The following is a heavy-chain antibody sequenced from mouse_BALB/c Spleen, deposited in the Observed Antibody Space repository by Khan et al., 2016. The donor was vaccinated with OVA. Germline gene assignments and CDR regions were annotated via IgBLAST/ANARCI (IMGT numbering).Heavy chain of an antibody. CDR2: INPSNDYT. CDR3: VRDGAYHRNDGWFAY. J-gene: IGHJ3*01. D-gene: IGHD2-14*01. V-gene: IGHV1-4*01. CDR1: GYTFTSYT. Sequence: VQLQESGAELARPGASVKMSCKASGYTFTSYTIHWIKKRPGQGLEWIGYINPSNDYTNYNQKFKDKATLTTDKSSTTAYLQLSSPTSDDSAVYNSVRDGAYHRNDGWFAYWGQGTLVTVSA.